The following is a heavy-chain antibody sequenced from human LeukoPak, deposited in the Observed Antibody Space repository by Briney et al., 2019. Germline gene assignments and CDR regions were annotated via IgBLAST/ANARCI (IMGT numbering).Heavy chain of an antibody. V-gene: IGHV3-23*01. D-gene: IGHD6-19*01. CDR3: AKVYSSVWTHIGHFDY. Sequence: GGSLRLSCAASGFTFTAYAMNWVRQAPGKGLEWVSAIHGSGSPTYYADSVKGRFAISRDNSKNTLYLQMNSLRAEDTAVYYCAKVYSSVWTHIGHFDYWGQGTLVTVSS. CDR2: IHGSGSPT. CDR1: GFTFTAYA. J-gene: IGHJ4*02.